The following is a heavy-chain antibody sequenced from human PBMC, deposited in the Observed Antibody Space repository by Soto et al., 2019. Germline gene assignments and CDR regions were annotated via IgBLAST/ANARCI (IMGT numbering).Heavy chain of an antibody. J-gene: IGHJ5*02. V-gene: IGHV4-30-2*01. CDR1: GGTIHSGGSS. CDR2: IYHSGST. CDR3: ARGALLDP. Sequence: SETLSLTCAVSGGTIHSGGSSWSWIRQPPGKGLEWIGYIYHSGSTSYNPSLKSRATISLDTSENLFSLRLTSVTAADTAVYYCARGALLDPWGQGTLVTVSS.